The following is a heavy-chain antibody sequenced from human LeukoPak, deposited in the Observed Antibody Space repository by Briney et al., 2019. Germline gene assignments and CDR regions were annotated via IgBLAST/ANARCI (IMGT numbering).Heavy chain of an antibody. CDR1: GFTFSSYG. J-gene: IGHJ4*02. CDR3: AKVSTAMVTAYYFDY. CDR2: IRYDGSNK. V-gene: IGHV3-30*02. Sequence: PGGSLRLSCAASGFTFSSYGMHWVRQAPGKGLEWVAFIRYDGSNKYYADSVKGRFTISRDNSKNTLYLQMNSLRAEDTAVYYCAKVSTAMVTAYYFDYWGQGTLVTVSS. D-gene: IGHD5-18*01.